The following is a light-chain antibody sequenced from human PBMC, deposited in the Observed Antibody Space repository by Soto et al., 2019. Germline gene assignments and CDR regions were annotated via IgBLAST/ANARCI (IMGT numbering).Light chain of an antibody. J-gene: IGKJ1*01. V-gene: IGKV1-39*01. CDR2: AAS. CDR3: QQGFSLPWT. Sequence: DIPVTQSPSSLSASVEDRVTITCRASQDSKNYLNWYQRKPGTAPRLLIYAASILHSGVPSTFSASGSGTKFALNISSLQADDFVPYYCQQGFSLPWTFGEGTKVEVK. CDR1: QDSKNY.